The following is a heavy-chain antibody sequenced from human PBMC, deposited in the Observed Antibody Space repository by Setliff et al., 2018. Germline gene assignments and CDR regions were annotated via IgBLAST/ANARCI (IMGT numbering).Heavy chain of an antibody. J-gene: IGHJ4*02. CDR2: IGHTGSI. CDR1: GYSISSGCI. CDR3: ARDLGHGGDSDY. V-gene: IGHV4-38-2*02. Sequence: SETLSLTCTVSGYSISSGCIGGWIRQPTGKGREWVGNIGHTGSINYNPSLKSRLTISRDTSKNQVSMKLNSVTATDTAVYYCARDLGHGGDSDYWGQGILVTVSS. D-gene: IGHD2-21*02.